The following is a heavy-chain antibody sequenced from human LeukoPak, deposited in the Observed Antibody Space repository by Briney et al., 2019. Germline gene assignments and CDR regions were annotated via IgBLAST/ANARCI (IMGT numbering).Heavy chain of an antibody. Sequence: TSETLSLTCTVSGGSISSSSYYWGWIRQPPGKGLEWIGSIYYSGSTYYNPSLKSRVTISVDTSKNQFSLKLSSVTAADTAVYYCARRDGVYESYYFDYWGQGTLVTVSS. CDR2: IYYSGST. J-gene: IGHJ4*02. CDR1: GGSISSSSYY. CDR3: ARRDGVYESYYFDY. D-gene: IGHD5/OR15-5a*01. V-gene: IGHV4-39*01.